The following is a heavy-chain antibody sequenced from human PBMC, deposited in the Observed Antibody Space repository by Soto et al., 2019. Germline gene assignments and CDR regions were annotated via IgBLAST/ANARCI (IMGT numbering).Heavy chain of an antibody. J-gene: IGHJ3*02. V-gene: IGHV3-21*01. CDR3: ARDLVGLWVAPMVREENDAFDI. CDR2: ISSSSSYI. D-gene: IGHD3-10*01. Sequence: GGSLRLSCAASAFTFSSYSMNGVGQGPGGGLEYGSSISSSSSYIYYADSVKGRFTISRDNAKNSLYLQMNSLRAEDTAVYYCARDLVGLWVAPMVREENDAFDIWGQGTMVTVSS. CDR1: AFTFSSYS.